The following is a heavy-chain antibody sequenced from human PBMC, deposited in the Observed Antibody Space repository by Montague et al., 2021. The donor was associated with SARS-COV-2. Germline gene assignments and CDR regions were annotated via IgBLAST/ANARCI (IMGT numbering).Heavy chain of an antibody. CDR2: IDWDGDK. Sequence: PALVKPTQTLTLTCTFSGFSLSTSGMCMTWIRQPPGKALEWLARIDWDGDKYYNTSLKSRLTISKDTSKNLVVLTMTNMDPVDTATYYCARGPSETYYYKGMDVWGRGTTVTVSS. D-gene: IGHD1-14*01. V-gene: IGHV2-70*11. CDR3: ARGPSETYYYKGMDV. CDR1: GFSLSTSGMC. J-gene: IGHJ6*02.